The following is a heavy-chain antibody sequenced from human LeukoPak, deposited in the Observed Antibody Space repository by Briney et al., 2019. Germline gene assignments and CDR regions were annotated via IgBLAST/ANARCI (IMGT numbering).Heavy chain of an antibody. V-gene: IGHV3-9*01. CDR2: ISWKSGSI. D-gene: IGHD4-17*01. J-gene: IGHJ2*01. Sequence: LSLTCTVSGYSISSGYYWGWVRQAPGKGLEWVSGISWKSGSIDYADSVKGRFTISRDNAKNSLYLQMNSLRAEDTALYYCAKDVSAVTTPTYFDLWGRGTLVTVSS. CDR3: AKDVSAVTTPTYFDL. CDR1: GYSISSGYY.